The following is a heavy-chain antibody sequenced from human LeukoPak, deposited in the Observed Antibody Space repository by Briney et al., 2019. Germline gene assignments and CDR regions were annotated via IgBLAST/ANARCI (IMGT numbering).Heavy chain of an antibody. CDR2: ISAYNGNT. D-gene: IGHD4-17*01. CDR1: GYTFTSYG. V-gene: IGHV1-18*01. Sequence: ASVKVSCKASGYTFTSYGISWVRQAPGQGLEWMGWISAYNGNTNYAQKLQGRVTMTTDTSTSTACMELRSLRSDDTAVYYCARGQGTVTHPREGDYWGQGTLVTVSS. CDR3: ARGQGTVTHPREGDY. J-gene: IGHJ4*02.